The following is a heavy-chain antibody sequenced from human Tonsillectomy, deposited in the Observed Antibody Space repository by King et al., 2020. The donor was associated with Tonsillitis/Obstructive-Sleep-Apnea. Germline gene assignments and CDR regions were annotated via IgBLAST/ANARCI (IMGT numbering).Heavy chain of an antibody. Sequence: VQLVESGGDLAKPGGSLRVSCTASGFAFYNYIMHWVRQFPGKGLGWVAGIDSGHNTDYPDSVKGRVTISRENAKRSPYLQMHSLTAGDTAVYSCARGFMGPRWYFDLWGRGTLVIVSS. CDR1: GFAFYNYI. CDR3: ARGFMGPRWYFDL. CDR2: IDSGHNT. J-gene: IGHJ2*01. V-gene: IGHV3-13*01.